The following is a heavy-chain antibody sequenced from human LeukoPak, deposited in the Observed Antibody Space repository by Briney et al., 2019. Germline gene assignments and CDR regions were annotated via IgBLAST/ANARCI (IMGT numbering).Heavy chain of an antibody. D-gene: IGHD6-13*01. CDR1: GGSISSSSYY. CDR2: IYYSGST. V-gene: IGHV4-39*07. CDR3: ARDQSSSWYKGAFDI. Sequence: SETLSLTCTVSGGSISSSSYYWGWIRQPPGKGLEWIGSIYYSGSTYYNPSLKSRVTISVDTSKNQFSLKLSSVTAADTAVYYCARDQSSSWYKGAFDIWGQGTMVTVSS. J-gene: IGHJ3*02.